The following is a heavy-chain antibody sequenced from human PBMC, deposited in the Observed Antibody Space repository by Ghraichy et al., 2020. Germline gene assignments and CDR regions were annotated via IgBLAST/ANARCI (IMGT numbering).Heavy chain of an antibody. CDR3: ARDDRGRVDY. CDR2: IYYSGST. Sequence: SETLSLTCTVSGGSVSSGSYYWSWIRQPPGKGLEWIGYIYYSGSTNYNPSLKSRVTISVDTAKNQFSLKLSSVTAADTAVYYCARDDRGRVDYWGQGTLGTVSS. J-gene: IGHJ4*02. V-gene: IGHV4-61*01. D-gene: IGHD3-16*02. CDR1: GGSVSSGSYY.